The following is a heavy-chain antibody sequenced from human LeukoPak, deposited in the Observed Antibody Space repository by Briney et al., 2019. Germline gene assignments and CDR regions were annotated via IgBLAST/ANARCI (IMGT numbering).Heavy chain of an antibody. CDR2: MYYSGST. V-gene: IGHV4-30-4*01. D-gene: IGHD3-10*01. J-gene: IGHJ6*02. Sequence: SETLSLTCSVSGGSVSSGDYYWSWIRQPPGKGLEWIGYMYYSGSTYYSPSLKSRVTISVDTSKNQFSLKLSSVTAADTAVYYCARERGKGYYGSGSNYYYYYGMDVWGQGTTVTVSS. CDR1: GGSVSSGDYY. CDR3: ARERGKGYYGSGSNYYYYYGMDV.